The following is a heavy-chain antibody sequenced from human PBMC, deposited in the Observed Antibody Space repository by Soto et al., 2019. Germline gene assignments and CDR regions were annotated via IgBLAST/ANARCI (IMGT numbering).Heavy chain of an antibody. D-gene: IGHD3-3*01. CDR1: GFTSSDHA. CDR2: TTSQSYGGTT. J-gene: IGHJ6*02. CDR3: ARDGDYYGMDV. Sequence: EVRLVESGGGSVQPGGSLRLSCAASGFTSSDHALTWVRQAPGKGLEWVAFTTSQSYGGTTEYAASVKGRFSISRDDSKNIAYLQMNSLQTADTAIYYCARDGDYYGMDVWGQGTTVTVSS. V-gene: IGHV3-49*04.